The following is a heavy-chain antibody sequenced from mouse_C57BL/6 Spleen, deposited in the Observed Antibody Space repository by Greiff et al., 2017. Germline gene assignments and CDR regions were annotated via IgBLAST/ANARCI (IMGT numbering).Heavy chain of an antibody. Sequence: VQLQQSGPELVKPGASVKIPCKASGYTFTDYNMDWVKQSHGKSLEWIGDINPNNGGTIYNQKFKGKATLTVDKSSSTAYMELRSLTSEDTAVAYCARNYGSSYSFDYWGQGTTLKVSS. CDR1: GYTFTDYN. J-gene: IGHJ2*01. V-gene: IGHV1-18*01. D-gene: IGHD1-1*01. CDR2: INPNNGGT. CDR3: ARNYGSSYSFDY.